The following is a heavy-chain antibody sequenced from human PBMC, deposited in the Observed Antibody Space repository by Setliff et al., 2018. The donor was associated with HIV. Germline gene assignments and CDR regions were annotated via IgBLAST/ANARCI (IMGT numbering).Heavy chain of an antibody. Sequence: PGGSLRLSCEAFSSYAMHWVRQAPGKGLVWVAVISYDGSNKYYADSVKGRFTISRDNSRNTLYLQMNSLRPEDSAVCYCATEVEKYSYGSSGMDVWGQGTTVTVS. CDR2: ISYDGSNK. CDR3: ATEVEKYSYGSSGMDV. CDR1: SSYA. J-gene: IGHJ6*02. D-gene: IGHD5-18*01. V-gene: IGHV3-30*04.